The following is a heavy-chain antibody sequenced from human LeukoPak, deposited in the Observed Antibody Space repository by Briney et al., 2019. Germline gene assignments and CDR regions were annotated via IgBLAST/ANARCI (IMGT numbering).Heavy chain of an antibody. CDR3: ARGRRDGYMLLWEDY. D-gene: IGHD5-24*01. CDR1: GGSITSSRYY. J-gene: IGHJ4*02. Sequence: SETLSLTCTVSGGSITSSRYYWGWIRQAPGNGLEWLGSIYYSGSTYYNPSLKSRVTISVDTSKNQFPLKLSSMTAADTALYYCARGRRDGYMLLWEDYWGQGTLVTVSS. CDR2: IYYSGST. V-gene: IGHV4-39*06.